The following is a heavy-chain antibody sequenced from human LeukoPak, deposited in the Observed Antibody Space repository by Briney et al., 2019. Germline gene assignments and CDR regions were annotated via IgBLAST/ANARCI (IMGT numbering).Heavy chain of an antibody. CDR1: GFTFSSYG. D-gene: IGHD1-26*01. Sequence: GRSLRLSCAASGFTFSSYGMHWVGQAPGKGLEWVAVISYDGNNKFYGDSVKGRFTISRDNSKNTVDLQMNSLRAEDTAVYYCATVYSGHKDMSGHLYNWFDPWGQGTLDTVSS. J-gene: IGHJ5*02. CDR2: ISYDGNNK. V-gene: IGHV3-30*03. CDR3: ATVYSGHKDMSGHLYNWFDP.